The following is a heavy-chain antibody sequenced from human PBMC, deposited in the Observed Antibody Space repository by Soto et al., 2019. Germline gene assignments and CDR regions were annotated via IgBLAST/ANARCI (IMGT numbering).Heavy chain of an antibody. CDR2: FIPIFGTA. CDR1: GGTFSSYA. CDR3: ASTPNLFTSGSYYGISDY. Sequence: QVQLVQSWAEVKKPGSSVKVSCKASGGTFSSYAISWVRQAPVQGLEWMGGFIPIFGTANYAQKFHGRITITADESTSTAYMELSSLRSEDTAVYYCASTPNLFTSGSYYGISDYLGQGTLVTLSS. V-gene: IGHV1-69*12. D-gene: IGHD1-26*01. J-gene: IGHJ4*02.